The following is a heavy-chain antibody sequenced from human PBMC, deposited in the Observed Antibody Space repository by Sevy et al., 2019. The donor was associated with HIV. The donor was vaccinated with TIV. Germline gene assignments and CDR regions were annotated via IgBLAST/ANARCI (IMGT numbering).Heavy chain of an antibody. D-gene: IGHD1-26*01. CDR3: SRGPPDGSYDYFDY. Sequence: GGSLRLSCVASGFRFESQAMSWVRQAPGKGLEWVSSISGSSNYIYYAESLTGRFIISRDNAKNTVYLQMNSLRPDDTAVYFCSRGPPDGSYDYFDYWGQGTLVTVSS. V-gene: IGHV3-21*06. CDR1: GFRFESQA. CDR2: ISGSSNYI. J-gene: IGHJ4*02.